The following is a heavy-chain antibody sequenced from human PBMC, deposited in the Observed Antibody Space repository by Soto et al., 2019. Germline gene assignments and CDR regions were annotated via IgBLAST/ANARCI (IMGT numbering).Heavy chain of an antibody. CDR3: ASTARISYYYYGMDV. V-gene: IGHV1-69*06. D-gene: IGHD2-15*01. J-gene: IGHJ6*02. CDR2: IIPIFGTA. CDR1: GGTFSSYA. Sequence: SVKVSCKASGGTFSSYAISWVRQAPGQGLEWMGGIIPIFGTANYAQKFQGRVTITADKSTSTAYMELSSLRSEDTAVYYCASTARISYYYYGMDVWGQGATVTVSS.